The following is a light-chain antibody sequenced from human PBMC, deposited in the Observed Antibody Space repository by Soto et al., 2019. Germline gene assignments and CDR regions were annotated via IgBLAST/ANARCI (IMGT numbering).Light chain of an antibody. V-gene: IGKV3-20*01. CDR2: RTS. CDR1: QSVSSSY. Sequence: EIVLTQSPGTLSLSPGERATLSCRASQSVSSSYLAWYQQKPGQAPRLLIYRTSNRATGIPDRFSGSGSGTDFTLTNSRLEPEDFAVYWCQQYDSSPRTFGQGTKVDIK. CDR3: QQYDSSPRT. J-gene: IGKJ1*01.